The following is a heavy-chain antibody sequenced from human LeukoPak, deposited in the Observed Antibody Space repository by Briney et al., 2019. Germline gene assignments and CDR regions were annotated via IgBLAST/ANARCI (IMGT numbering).Heavy chain of an antibody. CDR1: GYTFTGYY. J-gene: IGHJ6*02. CDR3: ASTSLLIAVAGDYYYGMDV. CDR2: INPNSGGT. D-gene: IGHD6-19*01. Sequence: GASVKVSYKASGYTFTGYYMHWVRQAPGQGLEWMGWINPNSGGTNYAQKFQGRVTMTRDTSISTAYTELSRLRSDDTAVYYCASTSLLIAVAGDYYYGMDVWGQGTTVTVSS. V-gene: IGHV1-2*02.